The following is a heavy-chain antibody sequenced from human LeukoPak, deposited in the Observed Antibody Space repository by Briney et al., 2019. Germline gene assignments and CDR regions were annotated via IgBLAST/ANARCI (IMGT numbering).Heavy chain of an antibody. J-gene: IGHJ4*02. Sequence: PGGSLRLSCAASGFTFSSYAMSWVRQAPGKGLEWVSAISGSGGSTYYADSVKGRFTISRDNSKNTLYLQMNSLRAEDTAVYYCAKDYITGYCSGGSCYDDDYWGQGTLVTVSS. CDR2: ISGSGGST. V-gene: IGHV3-23*01. CDR1: GFTFSSYA. CDR3: AKDYITGYCSGGSCYDDDY. D-gene: IGHD2-15*01.